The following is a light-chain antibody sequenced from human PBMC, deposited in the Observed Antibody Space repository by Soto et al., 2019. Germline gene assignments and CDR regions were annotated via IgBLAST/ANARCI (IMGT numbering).Light chain of an antibody. CDR2: EVS. V-gene: IGKV2D-29*02. Sequence: VMTQTPLSLSVAPGQPSSISCKSSQSLLHITGETFLFWYLQKPGQSPQLLIYEVSTRVSGVPDRFSGSGSGTDFTLEISRVETDDVSIYYCMQSAQLPPTFGQGTRLETK. CDR1: QSLLHITGETF. CDR3: MQSAQLPPT. J-gene: IGKJ5*01.